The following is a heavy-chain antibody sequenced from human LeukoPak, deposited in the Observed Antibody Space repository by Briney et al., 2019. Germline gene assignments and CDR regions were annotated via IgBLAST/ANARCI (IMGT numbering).Heavy chain of an antibody. CDR1: GGTFSSYA. Sequence: SVKVSCKASGGTFSSYAISWVRQAPGQGLEWMGGIIPIFGTANYAQKFQGRVTITTDESTSTAYMELSSLRSEDTAVYYCATLAARPNYCYYMDVWGKGTTVTVSS. J-gene: IGHJ6*03. V-gene: IGHV1-69*05. CDR3: ATLAARPNYCYYMDV. D-gene: IGHD6-6*01. CDR2: IIPIFGTA.